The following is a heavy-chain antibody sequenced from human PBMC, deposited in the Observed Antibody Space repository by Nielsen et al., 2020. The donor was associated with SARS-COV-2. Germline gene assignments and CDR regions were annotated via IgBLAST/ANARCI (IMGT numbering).Heavy chain of an antibody. CDR3: ARAHGSSGYNFDY. D-gene: IGHD3-22*01. CDR1: GFTFSSYA. Sequence: GGSLRLSCAASGFTFSSYAMHWVRQAPGKGLEWVAVIPYDRSNKYYADSVKGRFTISRDNSKNTLYLQMNSLRAEDTAVYYCARAHGSSGYNFDYWGQGTLVTVSS. CDR2: IPYDRSNK. J-gene: IGHJ4*02. V-gene: IGHV3-30-3*01.